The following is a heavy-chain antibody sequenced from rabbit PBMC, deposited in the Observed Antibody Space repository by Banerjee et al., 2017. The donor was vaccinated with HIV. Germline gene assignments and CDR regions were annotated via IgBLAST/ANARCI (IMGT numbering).Heavy chain of an antibody. J-gene: IGHJ4*01. CDR2: IDPVFGST. Sequence: QEQLVESGGGLVQPEGSLTLTCKASGFDFSSNAMCWVRQAPGKGLEWIASIDPVFGSTYYASWVNGRFTISSHNAQNTLYLQLNSLTAADTATYFCVRYAGSPFYYFNLWGQGTLVTVS. CDR1: GFDFSSNA. D-gene: IGHD4-2*01. V-gene: IGHV1S47*01. CDR3: VRYAGSPFYYFNL.